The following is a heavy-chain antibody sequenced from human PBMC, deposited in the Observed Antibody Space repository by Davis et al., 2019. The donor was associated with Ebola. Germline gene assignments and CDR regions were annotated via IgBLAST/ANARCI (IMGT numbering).Heavy chain of an antibody. V-gene: IGHV3-21*01. CDR2: ISSSTLYI. CDR3: ARVLAARPWYFDL. J-gene: IGHJ2*01. D-gene: IGHD6-6*01. Sequence: GESLKISCAGSGLTFSGYSLNWVRQAPGKGLEWVSSISSSTLYIYYADSVKGRFTISRDNAKNSVFLQMNSLRAEDTAVYYCARVLAARPWYFDLWGRGTLVTVSS. CDR1: GLTFSGYS.